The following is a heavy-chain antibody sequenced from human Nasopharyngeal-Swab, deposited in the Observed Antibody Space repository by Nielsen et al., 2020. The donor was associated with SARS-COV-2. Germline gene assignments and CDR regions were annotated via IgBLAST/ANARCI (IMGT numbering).Heavy chain of an antibody. J-gene: IGHJ4*02. V-gene: IGHV1-58*01. CDR2: IVVGSGNT. D-gene: IGHD4-23*01. CDR3: AADSTRDDYGGNGVDYFDY. CDR1: GFTFTSSA. Sequence: SVKVSCKASGFTFTSSAVQWVRQARGQSLEWIGWIVVGSGNTNYAQKFQERVTITRDMSTSTAYMELSSLRSEDTAVYYCAADSTRDDYGGNGVDYFDYWGQGTLVTVSS.